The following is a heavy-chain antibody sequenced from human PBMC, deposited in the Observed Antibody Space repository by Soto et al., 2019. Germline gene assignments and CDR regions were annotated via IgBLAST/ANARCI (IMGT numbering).Heavy chain of an antibody. J-gene: IGHJ6*02. CDR3: AKERGRNRNFAMDV. D-gene: IGHD1-1*01. CDR2: ISYDGSFV. V-gene: IGHV3-30*18. CDR1: GLTFSDYG. Sequence: GGSLRLSCVVSGLTFSDYGFHWVRQAPGRGLDWVAAISYDGSFVYYADSVRGRFTISRDNSRNTLDLQMNTLRHEDTAVYYCAKERGRNRNFAMDVWGQGTSVTVS.